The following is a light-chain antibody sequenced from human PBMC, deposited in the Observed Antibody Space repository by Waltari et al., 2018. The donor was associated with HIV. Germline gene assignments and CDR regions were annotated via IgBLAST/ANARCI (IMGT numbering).Light chain of an antibody. CDR1: QSVSSRY. J-gene: IGKJ4*01. CDR3: QQYGRSPPVT. V-gene: IGKV3-20*01. CDR2: GAS. Sequence: DIVLTQSPGTLSLSAGERATLSCRASQSVSSRYLAWYQQKPGQAPRLLIYGASSRATGIPDRFSGSGSGTDFTLTISRLEPEDFAVYYCQQYGRSPPVTFGGGTKVEIK.